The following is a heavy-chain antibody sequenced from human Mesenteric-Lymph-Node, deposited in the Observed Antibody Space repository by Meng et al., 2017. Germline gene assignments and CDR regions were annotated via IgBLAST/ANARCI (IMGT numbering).Heavy chain of an antibody. CDR2: MKSDGSNI. J-gene: IGHJ4*02. CDR1: GFSFSDYW. V-gene: IGHV3-74*01. D-gene: IGHD5-24*01. CDR3: ARAYRRDGYNCDY. Sequence: GGSLRLSCVASGFSFSDYWMFWVRQAPGKGLVWVSRMKSDGSNIAYADSVKGRFTISRDNAKNSLYLQMNSLRAEDTAVYYCARAYRRDGYNCDYWGQGTLVTVSS.